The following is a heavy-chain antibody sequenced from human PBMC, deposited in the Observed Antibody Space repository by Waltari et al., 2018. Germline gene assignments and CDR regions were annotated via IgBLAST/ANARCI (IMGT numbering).Heavy chain of an antibody. CDR1: GFTSSSYG. D-gene: IGHD6-19*01. V-gene: IGHV3-30*02. CDR2: IRYDGSNK. CDR3: AKAIEQWLPTGGY. Sequence: QVQLVESGGGVVQPGGSLRLSCAASGFTSSSYGMHWVRQAPGKGLEWVAFIRYDGSNKYYADSVKGRFTISRDNSKNTLYLQMNSLRAEDTAVYYCAKAIEQWLPTGGYWGQGTLVTVSS. J-gene: IGHJ4*02.